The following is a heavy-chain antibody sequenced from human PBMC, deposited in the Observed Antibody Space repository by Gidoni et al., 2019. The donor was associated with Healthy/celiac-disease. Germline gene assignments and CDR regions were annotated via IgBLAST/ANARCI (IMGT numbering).Heavy chain of an antibody. CDR3: AKEAGSSSWFYPRRPNWFDP. CDR1: GLTFSRYA. V-gene: IGHV3-23*01. D-gene: IGHD6-13*01. CDR2: ISGSGGST. J-gene: IGHJ5*02. Sequence: EVQLLESGGGLVQPGGSLRRSCAASGLTFSRYAMSWVRQAPGKGLEWVSAISGSGGSTYYADSVKGRFTISRDNSKNTLYLQMNSLRAEDTAVYYCAKEAGSSSWFYPRRPNWFDPWGQGTLVTVSS.